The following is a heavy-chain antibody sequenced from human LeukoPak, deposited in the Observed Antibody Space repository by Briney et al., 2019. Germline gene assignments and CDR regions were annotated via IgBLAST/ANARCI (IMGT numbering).Heavy chain of an antibody. V-gene: IGHV4-59*01. D-gene: IGHD5-12*01. CDR2: IYYSGSS. J-gene: IGHJ4*02. Sequence: SETLSLTCTVSGGYLSSYYWSWVRQPPGKGLEWIGYIYYSGSSNYNPSLKSRVTISLDTSKNQISLKLNSVTAADTAVYYCARANRYDLYFDYWGQGTLVTVSS. CDR1: GGYLSSYY. CDR3: ARANRYDLYFDY.